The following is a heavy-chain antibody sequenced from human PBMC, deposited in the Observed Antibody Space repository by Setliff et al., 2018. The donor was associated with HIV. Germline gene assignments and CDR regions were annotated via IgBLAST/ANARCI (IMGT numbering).Heavy chain of an antibody. CDR2: FYYSGST. J-gene: IGHJ4*02. Sequence: ASETLSLTCTVSGASITSHYWNWIRQPPGKGLEWLGNFYYSGSTNYNPSLKSRISISVDTSKSQFSLKLTSLTAADTAVYYCARDRSSDYNFWSGYQYYFDYWGQGTLVTVPS. D-gene: IGHD3-3*01. V-gene: IGHV4-59*11. CDR1: GASITSHY. CDR3: ARDRSSDYNFWSGYQYYFDY.